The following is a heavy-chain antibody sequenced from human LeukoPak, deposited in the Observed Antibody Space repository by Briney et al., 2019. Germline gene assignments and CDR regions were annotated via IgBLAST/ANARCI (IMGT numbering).Heavy chain of an antibody. CDR2: INPNSGGT. CDR3: ARGRSDIVPYYYVDV. J-gene: IGHJ6*03. CDR1: EYTFTGYY. D-gene: IGHD2-8*01. Sequence: GASVKVSCKASEYTFTGYYMHWVRQAPGQGLEWMGWINPNSGGTNYAQKFQGRVTMTRDTSISTAYMELSRLRSDDTAVYYCARGRSDIVPYYYVDVWGKGTTVTVSS. V-gene: IGHV1-2*02.